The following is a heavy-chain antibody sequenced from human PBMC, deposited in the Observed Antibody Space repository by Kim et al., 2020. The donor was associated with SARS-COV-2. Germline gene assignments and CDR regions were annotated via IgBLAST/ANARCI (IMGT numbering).Heavy chain of an antibody. Sequence: SGPTLVNPTQTLTLTCTFSGFSLFTRGMCVNXXRQPXXKALEXLARIDWDDDKYXXXSLXXRLTTSKDPSQNQLALTMTNMDPVHTATYYCARIRGIGTTXSQXXQYXXXVWXXXTTVPVSS. CDR1: GFSLFTRGMC. D-gene: IGHD1-7*01. CDR3: ARIRGIGTTXSQXXQYXXXV. CDR2: IDWDDDK. J-gene: IGHJ6*03. V-gene: IGHV2-70*11.